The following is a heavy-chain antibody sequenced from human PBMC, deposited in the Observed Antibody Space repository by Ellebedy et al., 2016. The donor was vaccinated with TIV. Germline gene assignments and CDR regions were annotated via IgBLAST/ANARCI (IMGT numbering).Heavy chain of an antibody. CDR2: ISTYNGDT. CDR3: VHTGDRGI. V-gene: IGHV1-18*01. Sequence: AASVKVSCKASGYTFTNYGLSWVRQVPGQGPEWMGWISTYNGDTKYAQTLQGRVAMTTDTSTNTAYMELRSLRSDDTAVYYCVHTGDRGIWGQGTMVTVSS. D-gene: IGHD7-27*01. CDR1: GYTFTNYG. J-gene: IGHJ3*02.